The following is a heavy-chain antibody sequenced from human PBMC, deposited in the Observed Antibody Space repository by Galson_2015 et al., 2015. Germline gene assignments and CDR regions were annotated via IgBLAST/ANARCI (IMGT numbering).Heavy chain of an antibody. CDR3: ARAKPIVVVTNPLDY. D-gene: IGHD2-2*01. V-gene: IGHV4-4*02. J-gene: IGHJ4*01. Sequence: ETLSLTCAVSGGSISSSNWWSWVRQPPGKGLEWIGEIYHSGSTNYNPSLQSRVTISVDKSKNQFSLKLSSVTAADTAVYYCARAKPIVVVTNPLDYWGHGTLVTVSS. CDR1: GGSISSSNW. CDR2: IYHSGST.